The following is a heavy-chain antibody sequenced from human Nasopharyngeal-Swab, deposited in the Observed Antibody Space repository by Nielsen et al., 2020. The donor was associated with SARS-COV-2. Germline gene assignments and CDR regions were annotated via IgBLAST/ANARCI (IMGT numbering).Heavy chain of an antibody. V-gene: IGHV4-39*01. J-gene: IGHJ5*02. CDR1: GGSISSSSYY. D-gene: IGHD3-3*01. CDR2: IYYSGST. CDR3: AATSVLRFLEWLNNWFDP. Sequence: GSLRLSCTVSGGSISSSSYYWGWIRQPPGKGLEWIGSIYYSGSTYYNPSLESRVTISVDTSKNQFSLKLSSVTAADTAVYYCAATSVLRFLEWLNNWFDPWGQGTLVTVSS.